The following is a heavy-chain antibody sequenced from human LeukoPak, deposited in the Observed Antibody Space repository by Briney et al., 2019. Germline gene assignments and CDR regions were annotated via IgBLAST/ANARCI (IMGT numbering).Heavy chain of an antibody. CDR1: GYTFTSYG. CDR3: ARGGGSYGSGNQNPHPYYYYYYGMDV. Sequence: ASVKVSCKASGYTFTSYGISWVRQAPGQGLEWMGWISAYNGNTNYAQKLQGRVTMTTDTSTSTAYMELRSLRSDDTAVYYLARGGGSYGSGNQNPHPYYYYYYGMDVWGQGTTVTVSS. V-gene: IGHV1-18*01. D-gene: IGHD3-10*01. CDR2: ISAYNGNT. J-gene: IGHJ6*02.